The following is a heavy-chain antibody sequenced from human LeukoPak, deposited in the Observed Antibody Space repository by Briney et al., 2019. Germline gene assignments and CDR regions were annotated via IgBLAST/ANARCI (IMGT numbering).Heavy chain of an antibody. V-gene: IGHV3-48*01. CDR2: ISSTSSTM. CDR3: ARSRSGYQFDY. Sequence: GGSLRLSCAASGFTFSSFSMDWVRRAPGKGLEWLSYISSTSSTMLYTDSVKGRFTISRDNAKNSLYLQMHSLRAEDTAVYYCARSRSGYQFDYWGQGTLVTVSS. D-gene: IGHD2-2*01. J-gene: IGHJ4*02. CDR1: GFTFSSFS.